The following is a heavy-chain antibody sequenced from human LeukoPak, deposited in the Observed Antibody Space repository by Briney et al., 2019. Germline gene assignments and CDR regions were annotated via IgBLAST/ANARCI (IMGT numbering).Heavy chain of an antibody. J-gene: IGHJ4*02. V-gene: IGHV3-49*03. CDR1: GFTFGDYA. CDR2: IRSKAYGGTT. D-gene: IGHD5-18*01. CDR3: IRNMDIAMADY. Sequence: GGSLRLSCTASGFTFGDYAMSWFRQAPGKGLEWVGFIRSKAYGGTTEYAASVKGRFTISRDDSKSIAYLQMNSLKTEDTAVYYCIRNMDIAMADYWGQGTLVTVSS.